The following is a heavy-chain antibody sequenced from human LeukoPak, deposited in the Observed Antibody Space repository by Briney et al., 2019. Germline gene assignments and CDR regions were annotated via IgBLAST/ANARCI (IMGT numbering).Heavy chain of an antibody. D-gene: IGHD2-2*02. V-gene: IGHV3-21*01. J-gene: IGHJ6*02. CDR2: ISSSSSYI. Sequence: GGSLRLSCAASGFTFSSYSMNWVRQAPGKGLEWVPSISSSSSYIYYADSVKGRFTISRDNAKNSLYLQMNSLRAEDTAVYYCARDLHIVVVPAAIGYYYYGMDVWGQGTAVTVSS. CDR3: ARDLHIVVVPAAIGYYYYGMDV. CDR1: GFTFSSYS.